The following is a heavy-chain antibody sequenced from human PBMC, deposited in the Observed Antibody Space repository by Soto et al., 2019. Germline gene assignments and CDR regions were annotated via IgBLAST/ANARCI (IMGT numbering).Heavy chain of an antibody. D-gene: IGHD2-21*01. Sequence: ASVKVSCKGSGYAFTTYAIHWLRQAPGQRLEWLGWINAGNGDTKYSEKMQGRVTITRDTFANTAYMELSSLAFEDTAVYFCAKGSAVVVPPTVGDFGLDYWGQGTQVT. V-gene: IGHV1-3*01. CDR3: AKGSAVVVPPTVGDFGLDY. J-gene: IGHJ4*02. CDR2: INAGNGDT. CDR1: GYAFTTYA.